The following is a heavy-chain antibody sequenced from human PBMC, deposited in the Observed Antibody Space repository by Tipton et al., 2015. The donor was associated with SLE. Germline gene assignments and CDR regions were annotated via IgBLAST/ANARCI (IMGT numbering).Heavy chain of an antibody. D-gene: IGHD3-22*01. Sequence: TLSLTCAVYGGSFSGYYWSWIRQPPGKGLEWIGSIFYSGSFSGGSTYYNPSLKSRVTISVDTSKNQFSLKLSSVTAADTAVYYCARGSYDSSGYSLGFDYWGQGTLVTVSS. CDR1: GGSFSGYY. CDR3: ARGSYDSSGYSLGFDY. CDR2: IFYSGSFSGGST. V-gene: IGHV4-34*01. J-gene: IGHJ4*02.